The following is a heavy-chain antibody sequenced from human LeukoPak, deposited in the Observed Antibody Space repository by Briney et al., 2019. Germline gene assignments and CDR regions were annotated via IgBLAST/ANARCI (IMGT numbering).Heavy chain of an antibody. V-gene: IGHV3-30*18. CDR3: AKGYYGDDQWFDP. CDR2: ISYDGSNK. J-gene: IGHJ5*02. D-gene: IGHD4-17*01. CDR1: GFTFSSYD. Sequence: PGRSLRLSCAAYGFTFSSYDMHWVRQAPGKGLEWVAVISYDGSNKYYADSVKGRFTISRDNSKNTLYLQMNSLRAEDTAVYYCAKGYYGDDQWFDPWGHGNLVTVSS.